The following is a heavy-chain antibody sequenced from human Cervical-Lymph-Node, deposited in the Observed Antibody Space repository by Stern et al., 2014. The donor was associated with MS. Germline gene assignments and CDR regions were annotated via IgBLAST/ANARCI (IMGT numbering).Heavy chain of an antibody. D-gene: IGHD3-10*01. J-gene: IGHJ5*02. CDR2: VIPFVGTS. CDR3: ARGSGDNWFGP. Sequence: VQLVESGAEVKKPGSSVKVSCKSSGGISWVRQAPGQGLEWMGGVIPFVGTSNYAQKFQGRVIITADTSTNTTYLHLSRLTSADTAVYYCARGSGDNWFGPWGQGTFVTVSS. CDR1: GG. V-gene: IGHV1-69*06.